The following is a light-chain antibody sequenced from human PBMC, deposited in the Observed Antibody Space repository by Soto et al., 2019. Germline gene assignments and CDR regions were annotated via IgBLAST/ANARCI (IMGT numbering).Light chain of an antibody. CDR2: KAS. V-gene: IGKV1-5*03. CDR1: QSISSW. J-gene: IGKJ1*01. CDR3: QQYNSYPWT. Sequence: DIHVTPSPSTLSASVGHRVTITCRASQSISSWLAWYQQKPGKAPKLLIYKASSLESGVPSRFSGSGSGTEFTLTFSSLQPDDFATYYRQQYNSYPWTVGQGTKVDIK.